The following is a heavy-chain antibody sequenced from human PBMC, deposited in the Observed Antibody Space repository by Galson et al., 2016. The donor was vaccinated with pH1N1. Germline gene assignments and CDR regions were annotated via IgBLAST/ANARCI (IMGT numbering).Heavy chain of an antibody. V-gene: IGHV3-30-3*01. CDR1: GFTFSTYA. D-gene: IGHD6-19*01. Sequence: SLRLSCAASGFTFSTYATHWVRQAPGKGLEWVALTSYDGSNKYYADSVKGRFTISRGNSKSTLYLEMNSLRAEDTAVYYCARETPYSSGWGYYYGMDVWGQGTTVTVSS. J-gene: IGHJ6*02. CDR3: ARETPYSSGWGYYYGMDV. CDR2: TSYDGSNK.